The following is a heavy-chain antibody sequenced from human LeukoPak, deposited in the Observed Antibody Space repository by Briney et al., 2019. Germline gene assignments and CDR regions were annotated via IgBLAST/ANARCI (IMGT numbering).Heavy chain of an antibody. CDR2: INHSGST. Sequence: SETLSLTCAVYGGSFRGYYWSWIRQPPGKGLEWIGEINHSGSTNYNPSLKSRVTISVDTSKNQFSLKLSSVTAADTAVYYCARGGGSSTSCYFCYYYGMDVWGKGTTVTVSS. J-gene: IGHJ6*04. CDR3: ARGGGSSTSCYFCYYYGMDV. D-gene: IGHD2-2*01. CDR1: GGSFRGYY. V-gene: IGHV4-34*01.